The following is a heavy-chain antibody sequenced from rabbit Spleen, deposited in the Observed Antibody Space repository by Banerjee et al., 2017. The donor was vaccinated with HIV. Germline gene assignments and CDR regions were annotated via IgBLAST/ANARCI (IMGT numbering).Heavy chain of an antibody. D-gene: IGHD4-1*01. Sequence: QEQVVESGGGLVQPGGSLKLSCKASGFDFSNYGVSWVRQAPGKGLEWIGYIEPIFGNTYYANWVNGRFTISSHNAQNTLFLQLSSLTAADTATYFCARDLDGVIGWNFGWWGQGTLVTVS. V-gene: IGHV1S47*01. CDR2: IEPIFGNT. J-gene: IGHJ3*01. CDR1: GFDFSNYG. CDR3: ARDLDGVIGWNFGW.